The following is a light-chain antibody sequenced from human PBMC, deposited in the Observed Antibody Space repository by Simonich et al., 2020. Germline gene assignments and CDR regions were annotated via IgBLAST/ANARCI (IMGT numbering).Light chain of an antibody. CDR2: AES. CDR1: QGISSY. CDR3: QQLNSYPPYT. J-gene: IGKJ2*01. Sequence: IQLTQSPSFLSASVGDRVTITCRASQGISSYLAWYHQKPGKAPKLLIYAESTLQSGAPSRFSGSGSGTEFTLTISSLQPEDFATYYCQQLNSYPPYTFGQGTKLEIK. V-gene: IGKV1-9*01.